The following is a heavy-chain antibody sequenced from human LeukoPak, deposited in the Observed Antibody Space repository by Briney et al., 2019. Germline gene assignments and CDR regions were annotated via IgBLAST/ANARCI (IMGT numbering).Heavy chain of an antibody. CDR3: ARGNLLGYCSTTSCSPWCDP. Sequence: PSETLSLNCAVYGGSFSGYYWSWIRQHQGKGLEWIGYIYYSGTTYYNQFHKSRVTISVDTSKNQFSLKLSSVTAADTAVYYCARGNLLGYCSTTSCSPWCDPWGQGTLVTLSS. CDR2: IYYSGTT. J-gene: IGHJ5*02. D-gene: IGHD2-2*01. CDR1: GGSFSGYY. V-gene: IGHV4-31*11.